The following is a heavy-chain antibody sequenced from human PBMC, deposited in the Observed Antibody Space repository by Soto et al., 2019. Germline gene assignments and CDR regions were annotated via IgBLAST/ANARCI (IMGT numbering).Heavy chain of an antibody. V-gene: IGHV1-69*12. CDR1: GGTLNSYA. CDR2: IIPIFGNT. J-gene: IGHJ6*02. D-gene: IGHD1-1*01. CDR3: ARGTVTGSEYNFYYYGMDV. Sequence: QVQLVQSGVEVKKPGSSVKVSCKASGGTLNSYAIDWVRQAPGQGLEWMGGIIPIFGNTYYAQRLQGRVKPTADESTRTAYMQLSTPTSEDTAVYYCARGTVTGSEYNFYYYGMDVWGQGTTVIVSS.